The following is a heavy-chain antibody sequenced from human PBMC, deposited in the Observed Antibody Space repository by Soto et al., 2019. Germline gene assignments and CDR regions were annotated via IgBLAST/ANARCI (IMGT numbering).Heavy chain of an antibody. CDR3: AREWFGEEYFDY. D-gene: IGHD3-10*01. CDR1: GGSVSSGSYY. V-gene: IGHV4-61*01. J-gene: IGHJ4*02. Sequence: PSETLSLTCTVSGGSVSSGSYYWSWIRQPPGKGLEWIGYIYYSGSTNYNPSLKSRVTISVDTSKNQFSLKLSSVTTADTAVYYCAREWFGEEYFDYWGQGTLVTLSS. CDR2: IYYSGST.